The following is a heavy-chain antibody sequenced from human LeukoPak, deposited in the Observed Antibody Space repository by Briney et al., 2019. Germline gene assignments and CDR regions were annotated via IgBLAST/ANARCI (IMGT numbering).Heavy chain of an antibody. V-gene: IGHV4-59*01. CDR2: IYYSGST. J-gene: IGHJ4*02. D-gene: IGHD5-18*01. Sequence: SETLSLTCTVSGGSISNYYWSWIRQTPGKGLEWIGYIYYSGSTNYNPSLKSRVTIPVDTSKNQFSLKLSSVTAADTAVYYCARGPTWIRFDYWGQGTLVTVSS. CDR3: ARGPTWIRFDY. CDR1: GGSISNYY.